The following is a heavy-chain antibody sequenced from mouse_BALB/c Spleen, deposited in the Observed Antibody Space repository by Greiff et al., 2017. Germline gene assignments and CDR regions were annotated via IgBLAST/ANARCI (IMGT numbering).Heavy chain of an antibody. D-gene: IGHD2-14*01. V-gene: IGHV2-9*02. Sequence: VHLVESGPGLVAPSQSLSITCTVSGFSLTSYGVHWVRQPPGKGLEWLGVIWAGGSTNYNSALMSRLSISKDNSKSQVFLKMNSLQTDDTAMYYCARTYYRYGPLYWGQGTLVTVSA. CDR3: ARTYYRYGPLY. CDR1: GFSLTSYG. J-gene: IGHJ3*01. CDR2: IWAGGST.